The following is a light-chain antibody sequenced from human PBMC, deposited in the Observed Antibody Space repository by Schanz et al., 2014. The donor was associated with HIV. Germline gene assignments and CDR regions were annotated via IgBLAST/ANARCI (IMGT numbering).Light chain of an antibody. CDR2: EAS. J-gene: IGKJ3*01. V-gene: IGKV1-5*03. CDR3: QHYNSYSST. Sequence: DIQMTQSPSTLSASVGDRVSITCRASQSISPWLAWYQQRPGKTPKLLINEASNLQSGVPSRFSGSGSGTEFTLTITSLQPDDFATYYCQHYNSYSSTFGPGTKVDIK. CDR1: QSISPW.